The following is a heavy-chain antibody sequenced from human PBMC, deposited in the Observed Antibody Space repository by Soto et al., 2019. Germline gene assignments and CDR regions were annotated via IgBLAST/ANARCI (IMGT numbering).Heavy chain of an antibody. CDR1: GGSFSGYY. J-gene: IGHJ5*02. Sequence: SETLSLTCAVYGGSFSGYYWSWIRQPPGKGLEWIGYIYYSGSTNYNPSLKSRVTISVDTSKNQFSLKLSSVTAADTAVYYCARTIVAAAGMFPWFDPWGQGQWSPSPQ. CDR3: ARTIVAAAGMFPWFDP. CDR2: IYYSGST. V-gene: IGHV4-59*08. D-gene: IGHD6-13*01.